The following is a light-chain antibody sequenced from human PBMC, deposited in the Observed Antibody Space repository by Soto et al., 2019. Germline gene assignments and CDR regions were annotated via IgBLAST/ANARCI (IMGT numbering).Light chain of an antibody. J-gene: IGKJ1*01. Sequence: EIVLTQSPGTLSLAPGERATLSCRASQTVSSNFLAWYQQSPAQAPRLLIHVASTRATGITDRFSGSVSGTDFTLTISGLEPEDFAVYYCQQYGSSPATFGQGTKVDIK. CDR1: QTVSSNF. CDR2: VAS. CDR3: QQYGSSPAT. V-gene: IGKV3-20*01.